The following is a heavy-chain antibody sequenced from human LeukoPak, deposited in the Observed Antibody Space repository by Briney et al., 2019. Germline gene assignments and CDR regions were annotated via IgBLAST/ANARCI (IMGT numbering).Heavy chain of an antibody. CDR1: GFTFSNYW. J-gene: IGHJ6*03. CDR3: ARAGYNYGSDYYYYYYYMDV. D-gene: IGHD5-18*01. Sequence: PGGSLRLSCAASGFTFSNYWMSWVRQAPGMGLEWVANIKQDGSEKYYVDSVKGRFTISRDNAKISLYLQMNSLRAEDTAVYYCARAGYNYGSDYYYYYYYMDVWGKGTTVTVSS. V-gene: IGHV3-7*01. CDR2: IKQDGSEK.